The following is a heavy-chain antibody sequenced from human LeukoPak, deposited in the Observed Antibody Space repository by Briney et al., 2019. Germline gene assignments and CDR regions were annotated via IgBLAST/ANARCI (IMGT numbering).Heavy chain of an antibody. Sequence: PSETLSLTCTVSGGSISRYYWSWIREPPGKGLGWIGYIYYSGSTNYNPSLQSRVTISVDTSMNQFSLKLSSVTAADTAVYYCARVWVQLPPTDTLPKHYGMDVWGQGTTVTVSS. CDR2: IYYSGST. J-gene: IGHJ6*02. V-gene: IGHV4-59*01. CDR1: GGSISRYY. D-gene: IGHD2-2*01. CDR3: ARVWVQLPPTDTLPKHYGMDV.